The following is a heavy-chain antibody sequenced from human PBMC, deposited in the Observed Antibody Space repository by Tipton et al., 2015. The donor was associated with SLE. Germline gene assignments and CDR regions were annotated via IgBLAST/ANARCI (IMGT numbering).Heavy chain of an antibody. D-gene: IGHD6-6*01. CDR3: ARDGAARGDFDY. J-gene: IGHJ4*02. CDR1: GGSISSGGYY. Sequence: LRLSCTVSGGSISSGGYYWSWIRQHPGKGLEWIGYIYYSGSTYYNPSLKSRVTISVDTSKNQFSLKLSSVTAADTAVYYCARDGAARGDFDYWGQGTLVTVSS. V-gene: IGHV4-31*03. CDR2: IYYSGST.